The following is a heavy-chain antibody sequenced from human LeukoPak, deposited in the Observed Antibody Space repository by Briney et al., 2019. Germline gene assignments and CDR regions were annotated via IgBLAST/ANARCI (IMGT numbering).Heavy chain of an antibody. D-gene: IGHD6-19*01. CDR2: IYYTGST. J-gene: IGHJ4*02. V-gene: IGHV4-59*08. Sequence: SETLSLTCTVSGGSITNYYWSWIRQPPGKGLEWIGYIYYTGSTTYNPSLGGRVTISVDTSKDQFSLKVTSVAAADTAVYYCARHGTAVALDYWGQGTLVTVSS. CDR3: ARHGTAVALDY. CDR1: GGSITNYY.